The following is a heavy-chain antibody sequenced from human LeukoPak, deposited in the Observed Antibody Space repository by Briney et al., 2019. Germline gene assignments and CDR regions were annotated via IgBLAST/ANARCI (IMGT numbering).Heavy chain of an antibody. CDR1: GFTFSSSG. D-gene: IGHD5-18*01. J-gene: IGHJ6*03. CDR2: IGYDGGNK. CDR3: ARGAMVIAHYYYYYMDV. V-gene: IGHV3-30*02. Sequence: GGSLRLSCAASGFTFSSSGMHWVRQTPGEGLEWVAFIGYDGGNKYYADSVKGRFTISRDISKNTLYLQMNSLRAEDTAVYYCARGAMVIAHYYYYYMDVWGKGTTVTVSS.